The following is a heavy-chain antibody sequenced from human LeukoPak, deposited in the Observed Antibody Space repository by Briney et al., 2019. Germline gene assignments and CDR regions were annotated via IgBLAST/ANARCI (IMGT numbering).Heavy chain of an antibody. Sequence: GGSLRLSCVVSGFTFSSYWMSWVRQAPGKGLEWVANIKQDGSDKYYVDSVKGRFTISRDNAKNSLYLQMNSLRAEDTAVYYCARPDTAKSFDSWGQGTLVTVSS. V-gene: IGHV3-7*01. CDR1: GFTFSSYW. CDR2: IKQDGSDK. D-gene: IGHD5-18*01. J-gene: IGHJ4*02. CDR3: ARPDTAKSFDS.